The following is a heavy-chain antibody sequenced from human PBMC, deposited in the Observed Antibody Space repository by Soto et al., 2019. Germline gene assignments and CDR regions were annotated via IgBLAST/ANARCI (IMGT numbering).Heavy chain of an antibody. CDR2: ISAYNGNT. CDR1: GYTFTSYG. V-gene: IGHV1-18*01. D-gene: IGHD6-13*01. Sequence: QVQLVQSGAEVKKPGASVKVSCKASGYTFTSYGISWVRQAPGQGLEWMGWISAYNGNTKYAQKFQGRATMTTDTSPSTAYMEVMSLRAHDTAVYYGASDAVAGLNAYWRQVTLVTVSS. J-gene: IGHJ4*02. CDR3: ASDAVAGLNAY.